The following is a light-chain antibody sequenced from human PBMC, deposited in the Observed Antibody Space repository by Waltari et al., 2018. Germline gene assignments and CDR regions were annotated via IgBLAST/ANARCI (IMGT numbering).Light chain of an antibody. CDR3: SSYTSSSTFWV. V-gene: IGLV2-14*03. J-gene: IGLJ1*01. CDR2: DVS. Sequence: QSALTQPASVSGSPGKSIPISCTGTSSDVGGYNYVSWYQQHPGKAPKLMIYDVSNRPPGVSNRFSGSKSGNTASPTISGLQADDEADYYCSSYTSSSTFWVFGTGTKVTVL. CDR1: SSDVGGYNY.